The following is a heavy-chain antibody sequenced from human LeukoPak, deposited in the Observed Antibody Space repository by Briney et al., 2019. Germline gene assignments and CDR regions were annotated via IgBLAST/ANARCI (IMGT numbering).Heavy chain of an antibody. D-gene: IGHD6-13*01. CDR3: ARGVSEYSSSWFDY. V-gene: IGHV4-4*02. J-gene: IGHJ4*02. CDR1: GGSISSSNW. CDR2: IYHSGST. Sequence: SGTLSLTCAVSGGSISSSNWWSWVRQPPGKGLEWIGEIYHSGSTNYNPSLKSRVTISVDKSKNQFSLKLSSVTAADTAVYYCARGVSEYSSSWFDYWGQGTLVTVSS.